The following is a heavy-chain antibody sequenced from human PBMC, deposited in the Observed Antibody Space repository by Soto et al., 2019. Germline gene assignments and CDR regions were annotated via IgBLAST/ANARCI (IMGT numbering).Heavy chain of an antibody. Sequence: GGSLRLSCAASGFTFSSYGMHWVRQAPGKGLEWVAVIWYDGSNKYYADSVKGRFTISRDNSKNTLYLQMNSLRAEDTAVYYCARGEQQLALFHGEAPPEYYYYGMDVWGQGTTVTVSS. CDR2: IWYDGSNK. J-gene: IGHJ6*02. D-gene: IGHD6-13*01. V-gene: IGHV3-33*01. CDR3: ARGEQQLALFHGEAPPEYYYYGMDV. CDR1: GFTFSSYG.